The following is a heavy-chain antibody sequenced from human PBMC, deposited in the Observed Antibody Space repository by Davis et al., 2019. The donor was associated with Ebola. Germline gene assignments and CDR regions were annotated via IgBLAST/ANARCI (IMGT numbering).Heavy chain of an antibody. Sequence: PGGSLRLSCAASGFTFSSYAMHWVRQAPGKGLEWVAVISYDGSKKYYADSVKGRFTIFRDNSKNTLYLQMNSLRAEDTAVYYCARGWDIVLLPATMAAAFDIWGQGTMVTVSS. CDR3: ARGWDIVLLPATMAAAFDI. D-gene: IGHD2-2*01. CDR1: GFTFSSYA. CDR2: ISYDGSKK. V-gene: IGHV3-30*04. J-gene: IGHJ3*02.